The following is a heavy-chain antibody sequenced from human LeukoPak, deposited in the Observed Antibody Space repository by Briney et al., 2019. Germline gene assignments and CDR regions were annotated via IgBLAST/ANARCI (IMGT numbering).Heavy chain of an antibody. CDR1: GGSISSGGYY. V-gene: IGHV4-31*03. CDR3: ARDSGDSSGYYDTWVFDY. CDR2: IYYSGST. J-gene: IGHJ4*02. Sequence: SETLSLTCTVSGGSISSGGYYWSWIRQHPGKGLEWIGYIYYSGSTYYNPSLKSRVTISVDTSKNQFSLKLSSVTAADTAVYYCARDSGDSSGYYDTWVFDYWGQGTLVTVSS. D-gene: IGHD3-22*01.